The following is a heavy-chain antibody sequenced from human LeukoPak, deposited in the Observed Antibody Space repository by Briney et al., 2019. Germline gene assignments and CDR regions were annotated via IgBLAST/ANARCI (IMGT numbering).Heavy chain of an antibody. J-gene: IGHJ4*02. Sequence: GSLRLSCAASGFTFSSYSMNWVRQAPGKGLEWIGEINHSGSTNYTPSLKSRVTISVDTSKNQFSLKLSSVTAADTAVYYCARLHLVSSGWYPMADSWGQGTLVTVSS. CDR3: ARLHLVSSGWYPMADS. CDR2: INHSGST. V-gene: IGHV4-34*01. D-gene: IGHD6-19*01. CDR1: GFTFSSYS.